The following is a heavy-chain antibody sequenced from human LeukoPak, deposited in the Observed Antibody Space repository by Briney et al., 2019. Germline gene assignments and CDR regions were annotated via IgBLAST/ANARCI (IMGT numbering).Heavy chain of an antibody. V-gene: IGHV4-34*01. J-gene: IGHJ4*02. Sequence: KPSETLSLTCAVYGGSFSGYYWSWIRQPPGKGLEWIGEINHSGSTNYNPSLKSRVTISVDTSKNQFSLKLSSVTAADTAVYYCARQTVTYFDYWGQGTLVTVSS. CDR2: INHSGST. CDR3: ARQTVTYFDY. CDR1: GGSFSGYY. D-gene: IGHD4-17*01.